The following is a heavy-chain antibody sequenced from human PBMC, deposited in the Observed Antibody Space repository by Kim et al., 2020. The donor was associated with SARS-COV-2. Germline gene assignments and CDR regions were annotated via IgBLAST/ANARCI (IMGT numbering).Heavy chain of an antibody. D-gene: IGHD2-15*01. V-gene: IGHV5-51*01. CDR3: ARWVAAHNWFDP. Sequence: YSPSFQGQVTISADKSMSTAYLRWSSLKASDTAMYYCARWVAAHNWFDPWGQGTLVTVSS. J-gene: IGHJ5*02.